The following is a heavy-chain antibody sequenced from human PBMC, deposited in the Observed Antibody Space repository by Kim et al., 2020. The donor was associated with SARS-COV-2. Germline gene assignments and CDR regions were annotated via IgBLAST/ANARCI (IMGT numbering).Heavy chain of an antibody. CDR3: AAGYYYGSGSLSHSSYGMDV. V-gene: IGHV7-4-1*02. J-gene: IGHJ6*02. CDR1: GYTFTSYA. D-gene: IGHD3-10*01. CDR2: INTNTGNP. Sequence: ASVKVSCKASGYTFTSYAMNWVRQAPGQGLEWMGWINTNTGNPTYAQGFTGRFVFSLDTSVSTAYLQISSLKAEDTAVYYCAAGYYYGSGSLSHSSYGMDVWGQGTTVTVSS.